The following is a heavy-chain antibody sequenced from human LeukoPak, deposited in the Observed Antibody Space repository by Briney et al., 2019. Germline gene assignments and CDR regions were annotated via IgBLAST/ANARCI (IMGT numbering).Heavy chain of an antibody. CDR2: IRTEAYDGAT. Sequence: PGGSLRLSCAASGFTLGDYAMSWVRQAPGKGLEWVGFIRTEAYDGATDYGASVKGRFTISRDDSKNIAYLQMNSLNTEDTAVYYCTRTFGYYYFYMYVWGKGTTVIVSS. CDR3: TRTFGYYYFYMYV. V-gene: IGHV3-49*04. D-gene: IGHD3-16*01. J-gene: IGHJ6*03. CDR1: GFTLGDYA.